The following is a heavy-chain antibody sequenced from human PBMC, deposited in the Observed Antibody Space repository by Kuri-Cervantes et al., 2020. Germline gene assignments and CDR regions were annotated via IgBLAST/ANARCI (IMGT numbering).Heavy chain of an antibody. V-gene: IGHV3-21*01. CDR1: EITFSSYS. Sequence: GGSLRLSCAASEITFSSYSMNWVRQAPGKGLEWVSSISSSSSYIYYADSVKGRFTISRDNAKNSLYLQMNSLRAEDTAVYYCARDSDQTDHYGDYGERNFDYWGQGTLVTVSS. D-gene: IGHD4-17*01. J-gene: IGHJ4*02. CDR3: ARDSDQTDHYGDYGERNFDY. CDR2: ISSSSSYI.